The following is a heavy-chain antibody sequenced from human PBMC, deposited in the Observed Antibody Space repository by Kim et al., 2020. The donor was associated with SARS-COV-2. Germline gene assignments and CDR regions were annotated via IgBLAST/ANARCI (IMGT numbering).Heavy chain of an antibody. J-gene: IGHJ3*02. V-gene: IGHV1-2*02. CDR3: ARDSDSSDAFDI. Sequence: NYAQKCQGRVTMTRDTSISTAYMELSRVRSDDTAVYYCARDSDSSDAFDIWGQGTMVSVSS. D-gene: IGHD3-22*01.